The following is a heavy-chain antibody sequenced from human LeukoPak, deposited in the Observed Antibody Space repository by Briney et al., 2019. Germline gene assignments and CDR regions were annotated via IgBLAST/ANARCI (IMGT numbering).Heavy chain of an antibody. V-gene: IGHV1-2*02. CDR3: ARDLRASSWYYYGSGSYYRDY. Sequence: ASVKVFCKASGYTFTGYYMHWVRQAPGQGLEWMGWINPNSGGTNYAQKFKGRVTMTRDTSISTAYMELSRLRSDDTAVYYCARDLRASSWYYYGSGSYYRDYWGQGTLVTVSS. J-gene: IGHJ4*02. CDR1: GYTFTGYY. D-gene: IGHD3-10*01. CDR2: INPNSGGT.